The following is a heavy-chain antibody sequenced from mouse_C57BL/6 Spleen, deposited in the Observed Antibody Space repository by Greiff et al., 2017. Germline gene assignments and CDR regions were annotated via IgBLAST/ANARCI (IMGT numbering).Heavy chain of an antibody. V-gene: IGHV1-61*01. CDR2: IYPSDSET. Sequence: QVQLQQSGAELVRPGSSVKLSCKASGYTFTSYWMDWVKQRPGQGLEWIGNIYPSDSETHYNQKFKDKATLTVDKSSSTAYMQLSSLTSEDSAVYYCITTVVADFDYWGQGTTLTVSS. CDR1: GYTFTSYW. J-gene: IGHJ2*01. D-gene: IGHD1-1*01. CDR3: ITTVVADFDY.